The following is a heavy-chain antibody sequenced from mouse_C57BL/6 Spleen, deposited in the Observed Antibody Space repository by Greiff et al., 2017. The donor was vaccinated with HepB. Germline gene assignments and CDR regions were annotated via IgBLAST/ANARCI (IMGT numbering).Heavy chain of an antibody. D-gene: IGHD1-1*01. V-gene: IGHV5-9-1*02. CDR1: GFTFSSYA. CDR2: ISSGGDYI. J-gene: IGHJ2*01. Sequence: EVMLVESGEGLVKPGGSLKLSCAASGFTFSSYAMSWVRQTPEKRLEWVAYISSGGDYIYYADTVKGRFTISRDNARNTLYLQMSSLKSEDTAMYYCTRNYGSSKDFDYWGQGTTLTVSS. CDR3: TRNYGSSKDFDY.